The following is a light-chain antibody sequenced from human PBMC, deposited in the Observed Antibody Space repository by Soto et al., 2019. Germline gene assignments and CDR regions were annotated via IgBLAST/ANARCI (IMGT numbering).Light chain of an antibody. J-gene: IGKJ5*01. CDR3: QQRSNWPIT. Sequence: EIVLTQSPGTLSLSPGESATLSCGASQSVPSKYLAWYQQNTGQAPRLLIYDASNRATGIPARFSGSGSGTDCTLTISSLEPEDFAVYYCQQRSNWPITFGQGTRLEIK. CDR2: DAS. V-gene: IGKV3-11*01. CDR1: QSVPSKY.